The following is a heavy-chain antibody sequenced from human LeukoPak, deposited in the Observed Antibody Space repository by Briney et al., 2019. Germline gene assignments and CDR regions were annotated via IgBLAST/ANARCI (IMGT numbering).Heavy chain of an antibody. Sequence: SETLSLTCTVSDGSISSYYWSWIRQPPGKGLEWIGYIYYSGSTNYNPSLKSRVTISVDTSKSQFSLKLSSVTAADTAVYYCARGYCSGGSCYFAFDYWGQGTLVTVSS. V-gene: IGHV4-59*01. CDR3: ARGYCSGGSCYFAFDY. CDR2: IYYSGST. D-gene: IGHD2-15*01. J-gene: IGHJ4*02. CDR1: DGSISSYY.